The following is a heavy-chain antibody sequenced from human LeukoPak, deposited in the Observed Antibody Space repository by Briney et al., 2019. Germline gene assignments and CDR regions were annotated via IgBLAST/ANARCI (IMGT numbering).Heavy chain of an antibody. CDR3: ARDERAVAGRWDI. J-gene: IGHJ3*02. CDR2: INPSGGST. V-gene: IGHV1-46*01. Sequence: ASVKASCKASGYTFTSYYMHWVRQAPGQGLEWMGIINPSGGSTSYTQKFQGRVTMTRDTSTSTVYMELSSLRSEDTAVYYCARDERAVAGRWDIWGQGTMVTVSS. D-gene: IGHD6-19*01. CDR1: GYTFTSYY.